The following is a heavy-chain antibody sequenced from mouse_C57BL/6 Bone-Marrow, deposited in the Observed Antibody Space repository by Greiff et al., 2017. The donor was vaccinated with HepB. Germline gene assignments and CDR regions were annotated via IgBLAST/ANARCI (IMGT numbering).Heavy chain of an antibody. J-gene: IGHJ1*03. D-gene: IGHD1-1*01. CDR2: IHPNSGST. V-gene: IGHV1-64*01. CDR1: GYTFTSYW. CDR3: ARSRHYYGTLYWYFDV. Sequence: QVQLQQPGAELVKPGASVKLSCKASGYTFTSYWMHWVKQRPGQGLEWIGMIHPNSGSTNYNEKFKSKATLTVDKSSSTAYMQLSSLTSEDSAVYYGARSRHYYGTLYWYFDVWGTGTTVTVSS.